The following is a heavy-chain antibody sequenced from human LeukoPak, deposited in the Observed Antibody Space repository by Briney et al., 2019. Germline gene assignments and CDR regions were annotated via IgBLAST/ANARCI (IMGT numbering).Heavy chain of an antibody. V-gene: IGHV4-4*07. CDR3: ARTYSGRYFAFDF. Sequence: SETLSLTCTVSSGSISSYYWSWIRQPAGKGLEWIGRIYTSGGPNYNPSLKSRVTISADTSKNQVSLKLSSVTAADTAVYYCARTYSGRYFAFDFWGQGTLVIVSS. D-gene: IGHD1-26*01. J-gene: IGHJ4*02. CDR1: SGSISSYY. CDR2: IYTSGGP.